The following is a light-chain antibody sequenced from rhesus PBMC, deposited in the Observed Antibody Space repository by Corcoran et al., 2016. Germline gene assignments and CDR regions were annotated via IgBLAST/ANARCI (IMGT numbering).Light chain of an antibody. CDR3: QQHDNSPYS. CDR1: QGISNW. J-gene: IGKJ2*01. CDR2: RAS. Sequence: DIQMTQSPSSLSASVGDRVTITCRASQGISNWLAWYQQKPGKAPKLLIYRASNLEKGVPSRFRGSGSVTDFTLTISSLQPEDIATYYCQQHDNSPYSFGQGTKVEIK. V-gene: IGKV1-69*01.